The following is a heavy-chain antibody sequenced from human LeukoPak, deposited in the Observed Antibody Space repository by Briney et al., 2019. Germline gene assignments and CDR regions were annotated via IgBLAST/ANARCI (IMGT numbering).Heavy chain of an antibody. V-gene: IGHV1-69*04. J-gene: IGHJ4*02. D-gene: IGHD4-23*01. Sequence: ASVKVSCKASGGTFSSYTISWVRQAPGQGLEWMGRIIPILGIANYARKFQGRVTITADKSTSTAYMELSSLRSEDTAVYYCARENGGNLIFDYWGQGTLVTVSS. CDR1: GGTFSSYT. CDR3: ARENGGNLIFDY. CDR2: IIPILGIA.